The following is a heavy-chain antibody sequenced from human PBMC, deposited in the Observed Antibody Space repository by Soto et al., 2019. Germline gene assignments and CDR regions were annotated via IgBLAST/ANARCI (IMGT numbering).Heavy chain of an antibody. CDR1: GFTFSSYA. J-gene: IGHJ3*02. CDR2: ISGSGGST. V-gene: IGHV3-23*01. Sequence: GGSLRLSCAASGFTFSSYAMSWVRQAPGKGLEWVSAISGSGGSTYYADSVKGRFTISRDNSKNTLYLQMNSLRAEDTAVYYCAKDMEVLAVASGAFDIWGQGTMVTVS. D-gene: IGHD6-19*01. CDR3: AKDMEVLAVASGAFDI.